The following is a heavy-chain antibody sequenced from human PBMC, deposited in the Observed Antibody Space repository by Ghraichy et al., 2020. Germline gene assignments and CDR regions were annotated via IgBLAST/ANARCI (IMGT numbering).Heavy chain of an antibody. CDR1: GGSVSSGSYY. D-gene: IGHD1-20*01. Sequence: ESLNISCTVSGGSVSSGSYYWSWIRQPPGKGLEWIGYIYYSGSTNYNPSLKSRVTISVDTSKNQFSLKLSSVTAADTAVYYCARGMYNWNPYYYYYMDVWGKGTTVTVSS. CDR2: IYYSGST. V-gene: IGHV4-61*01. CDR3: ARGMYNWNPYYYYYMDV. J-gene: IGHJ6*03.